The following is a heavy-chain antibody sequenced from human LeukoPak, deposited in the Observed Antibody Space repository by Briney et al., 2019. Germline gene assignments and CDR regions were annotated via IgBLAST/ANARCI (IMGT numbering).Heavy chain of an antibody. CDR2: INPNSGGT. Sequence: GASVKVSCKASGYTFTGYYMHWVRQAPGQGLEWMGWINPNSGGTNHARKFQGRVTMTRDTSISTAYMELSRLRSDDTAVYYCARFRVPLIVVVPAAILDGAFDIWGQGTMVTVSS. CDR3: ARFRVPLIVVVPAAILDGAFDI. D-gene: IGHD2-2*01. V-gene: IGHV1-2*02. CDR1: GYTFTGYY. J-gene: IGHJ3*02.